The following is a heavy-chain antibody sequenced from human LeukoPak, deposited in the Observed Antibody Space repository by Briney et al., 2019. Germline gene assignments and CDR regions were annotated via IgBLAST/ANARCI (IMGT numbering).Heavy chain of an antibody. CDR1: GYTFTGYY. Sequence: GASVKVSCKASGYTFTGYYMHWVRQAPGQGLEWMGGIIPIFGTANYAQKFQGRVTITADESTSTAYMELSSLRSEDTAVYYCARGALYCTNGVCYDYYYYGMDVWGQGTTVTVSS. D-gene: IGHD2-8*01. CDR3: ARGALYCTNGVCYDYYYYGMDV. J-gene: IGHJ6*02. CDR2: IIPIFGTA. V-gene: IGHV1-69*13.